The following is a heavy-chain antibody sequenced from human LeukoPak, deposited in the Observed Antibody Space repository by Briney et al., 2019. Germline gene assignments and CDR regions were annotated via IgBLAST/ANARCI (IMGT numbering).Heavy chain of an antibody. CDR1: GYTFTSYY. D-gene: IGHD3-16*02. CDR3: ARGPYDYVWGSYRLFDY. V-gene: IGHV1-46*01. Sequence: ASVKVSCKASGYTFTSYYMHWVRQAPGQGLEWMGIINPSGGSTSYAQKFQGRVTMTRDTSTSTVYMELSSLRSEDTAVYYCARGPYDYVWGSYRLFDYWGQGTLVTVSS. J-gene: IGHJ4*02. CDR2: INPSGGST.